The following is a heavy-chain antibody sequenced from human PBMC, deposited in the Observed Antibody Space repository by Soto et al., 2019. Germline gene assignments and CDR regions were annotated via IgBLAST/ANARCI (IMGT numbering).Heavy chain of an antibody. Sequence: SETLSLTCTVSGGSISSGGYYWSWIRQHPGKGLEWIGYIYYSGSTYYNPSLKSRVTISVDTSKNQFSLKLSSVTAADTAVYYCARYGYCSSTSCYVGTLYYYYMDVWGKGTTVTVSS. CDR1: GGSISSGGYY. J-gene: IGHJ6*03. D-gene: IGHD2-2*03. CDR3: ARYGYCSSTSCYVGTLYYYYMDV. CDR2: IYYSGST. V-gene: IGHV4-31*03.